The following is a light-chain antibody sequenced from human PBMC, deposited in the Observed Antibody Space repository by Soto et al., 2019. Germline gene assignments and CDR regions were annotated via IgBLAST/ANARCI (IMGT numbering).Light chain of an antibody. Sequence: IQVTPSPSTRSASVEDSVTITCPASQSISSWLAWYQQKPGKAPKLMIYDASSLESGVPSRFSGSGSGTKFNLTIASLQTDDFATYYCQQYETFSGTFGPGTKVDI. CDR3: QQYETFSGT. V-gene: IGKV1-5*01. J-gene: IGKJ1*01. CDR2: DAS. CDR1: QSISSW.